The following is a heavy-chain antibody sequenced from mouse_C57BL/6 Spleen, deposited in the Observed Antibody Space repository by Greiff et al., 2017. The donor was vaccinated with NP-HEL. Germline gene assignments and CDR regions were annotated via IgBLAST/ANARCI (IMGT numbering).Heavy chain of an antibody. J-gene: IGHJ4*01. D-gene: IGHD1-1*01. Sequence: QVTLKESGPGILQPSQTLSLTCSFSGFSLSTFGMGVGWIRQPSGKGLEWLAHIWWEDDKYYNPALKSRLTISKDTSKNQVFLKIAHVDTADTATYYCARVPITTVGDYYAMDYWGQGTSVTVSS. CDR3: ARVPITTVGDYYAMDY. CDR2: IWWEDDK. V-gene: IGHV8-8*01. CDR1: GFSLSTFGMG.